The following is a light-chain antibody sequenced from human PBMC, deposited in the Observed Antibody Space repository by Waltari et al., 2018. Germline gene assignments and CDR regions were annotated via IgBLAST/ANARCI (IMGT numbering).Light chain of an antibody. V-gene: IGKV1-39*01. J-gene: IGKJ4*01. CDR2: GAS. Sequence: DIQMTQSPSSLSASVGDRISITCRASQSIRFSLSWYQKKPGRAPKLLIYGASRLESGVPSRFSGSGSGRDFTLTISSLQPDDFATYYCQQAYSTPLTFGGGTKVEIK. CDR3: QQAYSTPLT. CDR1: QSIRFS.